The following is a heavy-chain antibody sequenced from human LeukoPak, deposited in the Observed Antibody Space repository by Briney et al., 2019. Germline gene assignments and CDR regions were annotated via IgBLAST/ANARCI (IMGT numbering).Heavy chain of an antibody. Sequence: GGSLRLSCAASGFTFSRYWMSWVRQAPGKGLEWVVNIKQDGSEKYYVDSVNGRFTISRDNAKNSLYLQMNSLRAEDTAVYYCARLLVYGGGGEAFDYWGQGILVTVSS. CDR1: GFTFSRYW. D-gene: IGHD1-26*01. CDR2: IKQDGSEK. CDR3: ARLLVYGGGGEAFDY. V-gene: IGHV3-7*01. J-gene: IGHJ4*02.